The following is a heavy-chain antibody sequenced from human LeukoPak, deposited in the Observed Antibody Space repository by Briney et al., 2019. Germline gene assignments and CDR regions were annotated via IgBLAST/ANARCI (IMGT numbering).Heavy chain of an antibody. Sequence: ASVKVSCKASGYTFTSYGISWVRQAPGQGLEWMGWISAYNGNTNYAQKLQGRVTITTDASTSTAYMELRSLRSDDTAVYYCARGRDSSGYYPPFDYWGQGTLVTVSS. CDR1: GYTFTSYG. D-gene: IGHD3-22*01. CDR2: ISAYNGNT. V-gene: IGHV1-18*01. CDR3: ARGRDSSGYYPPFDY. J-gene: IGHJ4*02.